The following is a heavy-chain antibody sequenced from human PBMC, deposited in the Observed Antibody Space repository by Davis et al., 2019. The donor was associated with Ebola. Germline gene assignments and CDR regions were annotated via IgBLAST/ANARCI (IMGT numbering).Heavy chain of an antibody. CDR3: VAGGTGGADNWFDP. CDR2: INAGNGNT. CDR1: GYTFTSYA. Sequence: ASVKVSCKASGYTFTSYAMHWVRQAPGQRLEWMGWINAGNGNTKYSQKFQGRVTMTEDTSTDTAYMELSSLRSEDTAVYYCVAGGTGGADNWFDPWGQGTLVTVSS. J-gene: IGHJ5*02. V-gene: IGHV1-3*01. D-gene: IGHD7-27*01.